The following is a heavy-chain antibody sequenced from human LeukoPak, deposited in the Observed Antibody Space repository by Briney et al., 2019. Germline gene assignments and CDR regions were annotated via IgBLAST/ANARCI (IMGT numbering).Heavy chain of an antibody. CDR1: GFTFSSYG. Sequence: PGGSLRLSCAASGFTFSSYGMHWVRQAPGKGLEWVAFIRYDGSNKYYADSVKGRFTISRDNSKNTLYLQMNSLRAEDTAVYYCPAIAARPPAFDYWGQGTLVTVSS. D-gene: IGHD6-6*01. V-gene: IGHV3-30*02. CDR3: PAIAARPPAFDY. CDR2: IRYDGSNK. J-gene: IGHJ4*02.